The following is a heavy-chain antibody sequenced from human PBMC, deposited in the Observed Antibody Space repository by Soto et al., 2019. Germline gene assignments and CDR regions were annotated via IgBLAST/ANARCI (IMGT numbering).Heavy chain of an antibody. D-gene: IGHD6-19*01. CDR3: ARVYSVAGNNWFDP. CDR2: INAYNVNT. CDR1: GYTFSSYG. J-gene: IGHJ5*02. Sequence: QVHLVQSGAEVKKPGASVKVSCKASGYTFSSYGISWVRQAPGQGLEWMGWINAYNVNTNYAQNLQGRVTMTTDTSTNTAYIELRSLRSDDTAVYYCARVYSVAGNNWFDPWGQGILVTVSS. V-gene: IGHV1-18*01.